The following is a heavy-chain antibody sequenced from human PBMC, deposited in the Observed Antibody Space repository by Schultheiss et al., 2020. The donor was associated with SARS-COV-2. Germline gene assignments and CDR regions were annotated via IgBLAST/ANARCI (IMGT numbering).Heavy chain of an antibody. Sequence: GGSLRLSCAASGFTFSSYSMNWVRQAPGKGLEWVSSISSSSSYIYYADSVKGRFTISRDNSKNTLYLQMNSLRAEDTAVYYCARSTTVVPFDYWGQGTLVTVSS. CDR2: ISSSSSYI. CDR1: GFTFSSYS. D-gene: IGHD4-23*01. J-gene: IGHJ4*02. CDR3: ARSTTVVPFDY. V-gene: IGHV3-21*01.